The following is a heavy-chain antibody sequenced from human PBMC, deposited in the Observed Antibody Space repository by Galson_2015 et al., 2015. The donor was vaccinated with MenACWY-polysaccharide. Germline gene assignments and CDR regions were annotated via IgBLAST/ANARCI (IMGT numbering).Heavy chain of an antibody. D-gene: IGHD2-2*01. Sequence: SVKVSCKASGYTFTGNFINWVRQAPGQGLEWMGWINPNSGATSYAQKFQDRVTMTRDTSIDTAYMELHRLRSDDTAVYYCARAPTYQQAEGYWFVPRGQGTPVTVSS. J-gene: IGHJ5*02. CDR3: ARAPTYQQAEGYWFVP. V-gene: IGHV1-2*02. CDR2: INPNSGAT. CDR1: GYTFTGNF.